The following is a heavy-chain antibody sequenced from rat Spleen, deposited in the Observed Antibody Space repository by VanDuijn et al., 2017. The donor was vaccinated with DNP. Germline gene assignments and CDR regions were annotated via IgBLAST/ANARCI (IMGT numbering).Heavy chain of an antibody. CDR1: GFNFNDYW. CDR3: ARHGDYGYNYLYYFDY. Sequence: EVKLVESGGGLVQPGRSLKLSCAASGFNFNDYWMGWVRQAPGKGLEWVAAISTSGAVTYYRDSVKGRFTISRDNARNTLYLQMDSLRSEDTATYYCARHGDYGYNYLYYFDYWGQGVMVTVSS. J-gene: IGHJ2*01. V-gene: IGHV5-25*01. D-gene: IGHD1-9*01. CDR2: ISTSGAVT.